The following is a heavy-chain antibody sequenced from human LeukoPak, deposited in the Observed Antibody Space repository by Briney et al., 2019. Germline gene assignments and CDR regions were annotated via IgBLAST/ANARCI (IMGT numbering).Heavy chain of an antibody. Sequence: GGSLRLSCAASGFTFSSYGMHWVRQAPGKGLEWVAFIRYDGSNKNYADSVKGRFTISRGNAKNTLYLQMNRLRAEDTAVYYCANPSDCSTTSCYYQGDYWGQGTLVTVSS. CDR2: IRYDGSNK. D-gene: IGHD2-2*01. J-gene: IGHJ4*02. V-gene: IGHV3-30*02. CDR1: GFTFSSYG. CDR3: ANPSDCSTTSCYYQGDY.